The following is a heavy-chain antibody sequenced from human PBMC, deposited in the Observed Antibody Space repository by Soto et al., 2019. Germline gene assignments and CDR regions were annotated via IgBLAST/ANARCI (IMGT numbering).Heavy chain of an antibody. D-gene: IGHD3-3*01. CDR3: ARISQSDFWSGYYYFFDY. CDR1: GYTFTDYG. J-gene: IGHJ4*02. CDR2: ITAFNGNT. Sequence: QVHLVQSGAEVEKPGASVKVSCKASGYTFTDYGISWVRQAPGQGLQWMGWITAFNGNTKYAQQFQGRVTMTTGTSPSTAYMELRSLESDDTAVYYCARISQSDFWSGYYYFFDYWGQGTLVTVSS. V-gene: IGHV1-18*01.